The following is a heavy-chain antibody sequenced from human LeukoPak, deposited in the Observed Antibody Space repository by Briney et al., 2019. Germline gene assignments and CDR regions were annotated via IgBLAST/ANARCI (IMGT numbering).Heavy chain of an antibody. Sequence: PSETLSLTCTVSGGSISSYYGSGLRQPPGEGLERSGYIYYSGSTNYNPSLTNRVTISVDTSKNHFSLTLSSVTAADTAVYYCARHSGYSSGWFDFGYFDYWGQGTLVTVSS. D-gene: IGHD6-19*01. J-gene: IGHJ4*02. V-gene: IGHV4-59*08. CDR3: ARHSGYSSGWFDFGYFDY. CDR1: GGSISSYY. CDR2: IYYSGST.